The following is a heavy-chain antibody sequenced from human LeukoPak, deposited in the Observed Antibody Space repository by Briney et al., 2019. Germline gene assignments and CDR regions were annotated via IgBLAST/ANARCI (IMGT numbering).Heavy chain of an antibody. CDR2: INTANGDT. D-gene: IGHD3-16*01. V-gene: IGHV1-3*04. Sequence: ASVRVSCKPSGYTFTTHAGHGVRQAPGQSLEGMGWINTANGDTGYSQKFQGRVTITSDTSASTGYMEMRSLRSADTAVYYCASNPRGESRSFDYWGQGTLVTVSS. CDR3: ASNPRGESRSFDY. J-gene: IGHJ4*02. CDR1: GYTFTTHA.